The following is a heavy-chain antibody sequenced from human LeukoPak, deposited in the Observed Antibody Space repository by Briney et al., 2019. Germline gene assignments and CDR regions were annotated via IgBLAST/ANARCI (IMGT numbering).Heavy chain of an antibody. CDR3: ARAYYDILTGYLDY. J-gene: IGHJ4*02. CDR1: GFTFSSYA. Sequence: PGGSLRLSCAASGFTFSSYAMHWVRQAPGKGLEWVAVISYDGSNKYYADSVKGRFTISRDNSKNTLYLQMNSLRAEDTAVYYCARAYYDILTGYLDYWGQGTLVTVSS. CDR2: ISYDGSNK. D-gene: IGHD3-9*01. V-gene: IGHV3-30-3*01.